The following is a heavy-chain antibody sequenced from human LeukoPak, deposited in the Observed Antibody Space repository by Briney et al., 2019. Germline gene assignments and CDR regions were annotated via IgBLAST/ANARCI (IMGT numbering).Heavy chain of an antibody. J-gene: IGHJ4*02. CDR3: VRGGAYYLPY. CDR2: ILHTGPT. Sequence: SETLSLTCAVSGVSITDNWWSWVRQPPGKGLEWIGEILHTGPTNFNPSLKSRVTISMDKSKNQLSLRLNSVTAADTAIYYCVRGGAYYLPYWGQGILVTVSS. V-gene: IGHV4-4*02. CDR1: GVSITDNW. D-gene: IGHD1-26*01.